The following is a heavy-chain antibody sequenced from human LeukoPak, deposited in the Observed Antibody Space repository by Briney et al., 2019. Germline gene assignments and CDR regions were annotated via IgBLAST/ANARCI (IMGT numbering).Heavy chain of an antibody. CDR2: ISGSGGST. V-gene: IGHV3-23*01. Sequence: GGSLRLSCAASGFTFSSYAMSWVRQAPGKGLEWVSGISGSGGSTYYADSVKGRFTISRDNSKNTLYLQMNSLRAKDTAVYYCAKDSLGYSSSWYSYWGQGTLATVSS. D-gene: IGHD6-13*01. CDR1: GFTFSSYA. J-gene: IGHJ4*02. CDR3: AKDSLGYSSSWYSY.